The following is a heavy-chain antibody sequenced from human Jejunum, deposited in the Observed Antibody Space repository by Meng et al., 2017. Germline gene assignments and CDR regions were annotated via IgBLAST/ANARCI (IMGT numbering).Heavy chain of an antibody. CDR1: GFSLRTRTVG. J-gene: IGHJ5*02. Sequence: QITLKASGPTQVKPTETLTLTCTFSGFSLRTRTVGVGWLRQPPGKALECLALIYWDDDKRYNPSLKNRLSITKDTSENQVVLTMTNMDPADTATYYCAHRIAYSSDYNVGWFDPWGPGFLVTVSS. CDR3: AHRIAYSSDYNVGWFDP. V-gene: IGHV2-5*02. CDR2: IYWDDDK. D-gene: IGHD6-25*01.